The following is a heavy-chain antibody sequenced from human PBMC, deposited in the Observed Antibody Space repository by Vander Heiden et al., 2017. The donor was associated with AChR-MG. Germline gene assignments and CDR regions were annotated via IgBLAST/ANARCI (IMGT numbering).Heavy chain of an antibody. CDR3: ARGRKFTYYYGSGNGGFDY. CDR2: INHSGST. V-gene: IGHV4-34*01. D-gene: IGHD3-10*01. Sequence: QVQLQQWGAGLLKPSETLPLTCAVYGGSSSGYYWSWIRQPQGKGLEWIGEINHSGSTNYNPSLKSRVTISVDTSKNQFARKLSSVTAADTAVYYCARGRKFTYYYGSGNGGFDYWGQGTLVTVSS. CDR1: GGSSSGYY. J-gene: IGHJ4*02.